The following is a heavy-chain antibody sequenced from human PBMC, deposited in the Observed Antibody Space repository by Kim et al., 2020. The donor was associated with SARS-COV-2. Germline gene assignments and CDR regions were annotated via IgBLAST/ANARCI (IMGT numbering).Heavy chain of an antibody. D-gene: IGHD3-9*01. CDR3: ARGYYDILTGYHDDAFDI. CDR2: IWYDGSNK. J-gene: IGHJ3*02. V-gene: IGHV3-33*01. Sequence: GGSLRLSCAASGFTFSSYGMHWVRQAPGKGLEWVAVIWYDGSNKYYADSVKGRFTISRDNSKNTLYLQMNSRRAEDTAVYYCARGYYDILTGYHDDAFDIWGQGTIVTGSS. CDR1: GFTFSSYG.